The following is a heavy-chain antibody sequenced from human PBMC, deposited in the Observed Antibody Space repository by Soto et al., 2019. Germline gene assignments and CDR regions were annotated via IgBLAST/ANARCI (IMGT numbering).Heavy chain of an antibody. CDR3: AKMPLHSRVALSYNCFDP. CDR2: ISGSGGST. D-gene: IGHD4-4*01. V-gene: IGHV3-23*01. Sequence: GGFLRLSCAASGFTFSSYAMSWVRQAPGKGLEWVSAISGSGGSTYYADSVKGRFTISRDNSKNTLYLQMNSLRAEDTAVYYCAKMPLHSRVALSYNCFDPWGQGTLVTVSS. J-gene: IGHJ5*02. CDR1: GFTFSSYA.